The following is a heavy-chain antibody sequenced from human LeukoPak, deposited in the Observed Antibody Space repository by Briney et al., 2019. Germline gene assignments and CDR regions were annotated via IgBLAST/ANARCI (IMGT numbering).Heavy chain of an antibody. D-gene: IGHD2-2*01. J-gene: IGHJ4*02. Sequence: GGSLRLSCAASGFTFSSYAMSWVRQAPGKGLEWVSAISGSGGSTYYADSVKGRFTTSRDNSKNTLYLQMNSLRAEDTAVYYCAKGVVVVPAATLFIDYWGQGTLVTVSS. CDR3: AKGVVVVPAATLFIDY. CDR2: ISGSGGST. CDR1: GFTFSSYA. V-gene: IGHV3-23*01.